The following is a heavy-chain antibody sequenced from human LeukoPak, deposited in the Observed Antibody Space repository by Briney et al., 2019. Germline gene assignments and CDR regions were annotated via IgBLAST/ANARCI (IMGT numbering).Heavy chain of an antibody. J-gene: IGHJ5*02. CDR3: AKDIMVRGVNWFDP. CDR2: ISSSGSTI. V-gene: IGHV3-48*01. D-gene: IGHD3-10*01. Sequence: GGSLRLSCAASGFTFSSYSMNWVRQAPGKGLEWVSYISSSGSTIYYADSVKGRFTISRDNSKNTLYLQMNSLRAEDTAVYYCAKDIMVRGVNWFDPWGQGTLVTVSS. CDR1: GFTFSSYS.